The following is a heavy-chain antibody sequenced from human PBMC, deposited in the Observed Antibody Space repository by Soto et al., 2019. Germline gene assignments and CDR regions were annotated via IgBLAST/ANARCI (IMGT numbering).Heavy chain of an antibody. CDR3: ARGGDIVVFNNWFDP. CDR2: IIPIFGTA. J-gene: IGHJ5*02. V-gene: IGHV1-69*13. CDR1: GGTFSSYA. D-gene: IGHD2-2*01. Sequence: GASVKVSCKASGGTFSSYAISWVRQAPGQGLEWMGGIIPIFGTANYAQKFQGRVTITADESTSTAYMELSSLRSEDTAVYYCARGGDIVVFNNWFDPWGQGTLVTVSS.